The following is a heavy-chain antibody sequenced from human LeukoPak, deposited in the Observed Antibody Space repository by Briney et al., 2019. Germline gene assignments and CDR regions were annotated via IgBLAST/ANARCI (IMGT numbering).Heavy chain of an antibody. CDR1: GYTFTSYG. V-gene: IGHV1-18*04. CDR3: ARTQDYCSSGSCYLPWFDP. J-gene: IGHJ5*02. D-gene: IGHD2-15*01. Sequence: ASVKVSCKASGYTFTSYGISWVRQAPGQGLEWMGWISAYNGNTNYAQKLQGRVTMTTDTSTSTAYMELRSLRSDDTAVYYCARTQDYCSSGSCYLPWFDPWGQGTLVTVSS. CDR2: ISAYNGNT.